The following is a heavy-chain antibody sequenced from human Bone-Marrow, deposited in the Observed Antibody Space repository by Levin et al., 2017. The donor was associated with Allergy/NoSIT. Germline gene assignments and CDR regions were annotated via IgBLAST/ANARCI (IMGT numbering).Heavy chain of an antibody. CDR3: AREEGIAVAGGFYYYGTDV. CDR1: GGSVRRTSYY. CDR2: VYYNGST. J-gene: IGHJ6*02. V-gene: IGHV4-39*07. Sequence: PSQTLSLTCSVSGGSVRRTSYYWGWIRQSPGKGLQWLGNVYYNGSTHYNPSFKSRISISVDTSTDQFSLKLTSVTAADTAVYYCAREEGIAVAGGFYYYGTDVWGQGTTVTVSS. D-gene: IGHD6-19*01.